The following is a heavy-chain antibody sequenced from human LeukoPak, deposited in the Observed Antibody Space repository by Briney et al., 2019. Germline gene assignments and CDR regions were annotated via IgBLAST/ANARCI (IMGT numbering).Heavy chain of an antibody. D-gene: IGHD1-26*01. CDR3: ARHRGQDGTLDY. Sequence: SETLSLTCTVSRGSIISYYWSWIRQPPGKGLEWIAYINYSGSTNYNPSLKSRVTISVDTSKDQFSLKLNSVTAADTAVYYCARHRGQDGTLDYWGQGTLVTVSS. CDR2: INYSGST. CDR1: RGSIISYY. J-gene: IGHJ4*02. V-gene: IGHV4-59*08.